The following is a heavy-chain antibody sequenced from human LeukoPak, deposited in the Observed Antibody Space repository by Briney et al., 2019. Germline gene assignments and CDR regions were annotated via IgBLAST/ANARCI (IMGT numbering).Heavy chain of an antibody. CDR2: IYYSGST. D-gene: IGHD3-10*01. Sequence: SETLSLTCTVSGGSISSYYWSWIRQPPGKGQEWIGYIYYSGSTNYNPSLKSRVTISVDTSKNQFSLKLSSVTAADTAVYYCARCHYFGSGAYDYWGQGTLVTVSS. V-gene: IGHV4-59*08. CDR3: ARCHYFGSGAYDY. CDR1: GGSISSYY. J-gene: IGHJ4*02.